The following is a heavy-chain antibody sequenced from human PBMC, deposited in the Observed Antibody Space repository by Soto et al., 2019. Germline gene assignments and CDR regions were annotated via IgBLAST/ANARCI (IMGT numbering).Heavy chain of an antibody. CDR1: GGTFSSYA. CDR2: IIPIFGTA. V-gene: IGHV1-69*12. J-gene: IGHJ6*02. D-gene: IGHD1-20*01. Sequence: QVQLVQYGAEVKKPGSSVKVSCKASGGTFSSYAINWVRQAPGQGLEWMGGIIPIFGTADYAQKFQGRGTITADESTSRAYMELSSLRSEDTAVYYCASRITGSPNYYSGMHVWGQGTTVTVAS. CDR3: ASRITGSPNYYSGMHV.